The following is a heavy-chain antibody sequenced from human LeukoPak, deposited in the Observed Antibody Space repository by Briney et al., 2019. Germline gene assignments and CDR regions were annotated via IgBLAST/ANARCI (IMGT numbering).Heavy chain of an antibody. D-gene: IGHD5-18*01. Sequence: PGGSLRLSCAASGFTFSSYAMHWVRQAPGKGLEWVAVISYDGSNKYYADSVKGRFTISRDNSKNTLYLQMNSLRAEDTAVYYCAKDLERDRSTALDYWGQGTLVTVSS. CDR1: GFTFSSYA. V-gene: IGHV3-30-3*01. CDR3: AKDLERDRSTALDY. CDR2: ISYDGSNK. J-gene: IGHJ4*02.